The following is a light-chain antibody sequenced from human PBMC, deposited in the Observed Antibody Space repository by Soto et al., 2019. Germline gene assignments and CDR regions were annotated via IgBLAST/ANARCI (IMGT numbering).Light chain of an antibody. CDR1: QTISTY. CDR3: QQTYSDIS. V-gene: IGKV1-39*01. J-gene: IGKJ4*01. CDR2: NAS. Sequence: DIQLTQYPSSLSASVGDTVTITCRASQTISTYLLWYHQKPGRAPNLLIYNASTLHSGVPSKFSGSGSGTDFTLTISGLQPDDFATYHCQQTYSDISFGGGTKVE.